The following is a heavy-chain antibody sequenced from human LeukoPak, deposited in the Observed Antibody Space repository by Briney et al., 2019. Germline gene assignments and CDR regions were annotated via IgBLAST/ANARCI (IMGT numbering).Heavy chain of an antibody. CDR2: IYYSGST. J-gene: IGHJ4*02. CDR1: GGYISSYY. D-gene: IGHD2-2*02. Sequence: SETLSLTCTVSGGYISSYYWSCIRQPPGKGLEWIGYIYYSGSTNYNPSLKSRVTISVDTSKKQFSLELSSVTAADTAVYYCSHCSSTTCYTGFDYWGQGTLVTVSS. V-gene: IGHV4-59*01. CDR3: SHCSSTTCYTGFDY.